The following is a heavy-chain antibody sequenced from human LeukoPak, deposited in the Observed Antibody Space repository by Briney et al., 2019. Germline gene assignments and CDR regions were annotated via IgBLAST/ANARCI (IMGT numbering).Heavy chain of an antibody. CDR3: ARGGSGEYPGAFDI. CDR2: INHRGST. D-gene: IGHD6-6*01. J-gene: IGHJ3*02. Sequence: SETLSLTCAVYGGSFSGYYWSWIRQPPGKGLEWIGEINHRGSTNYNPSLKSRVTISVDTSKNQFSLKLSSVTAADTAVYYCARGGSGEYPGAFDIWGQGTMVTVSS. V-gene: IGHV4-34*01. CDR1: GGSFSGYY.